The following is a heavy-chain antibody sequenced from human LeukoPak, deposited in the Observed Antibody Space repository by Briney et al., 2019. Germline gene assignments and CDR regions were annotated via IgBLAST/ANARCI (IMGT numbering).Heavy chain of an antibody. D-gene: IGHD1-26*01. CDR2: IIPIFGTA. CDR3: ARSGYGGSYYGGYYYMDV. CDR1: GGTFSSYA. J-gene: IGHJ6*03. Sequence: SVKVSCKASGGTFSSYAISWVRQAPGQGLEWMGGIIPIFGTANYAQKFQGRVTITADESTSTAYMELSSLRSEDTAVYYCARSGYGGSYYGGYYYMDVWGKGTTVTVSS. V-gene: IGHV1-69*01.